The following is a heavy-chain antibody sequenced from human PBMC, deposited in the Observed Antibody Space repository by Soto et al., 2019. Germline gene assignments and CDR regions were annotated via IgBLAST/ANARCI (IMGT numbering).Heavy chain of an antibody. Sequence: VQLVESGGGLVKVGGSLRLSCAASGFTFSDAWMSWVRQAPGKGLEWVGRIKRKTDGETINYATSVKGRFYISRDDSKNTLYLQMNSLKNEDTAVYYCTTVNGGWRAVDAWGQGTLVTVSS. CDR1: GFTFSDAW. J-gene: IGHJ4*02. CDR2: IKRKTDGETI. V-gene: IGHV3-15*01. D-gene: IGHD6-19*01. CDR3: TTVNGGWRAVDA.